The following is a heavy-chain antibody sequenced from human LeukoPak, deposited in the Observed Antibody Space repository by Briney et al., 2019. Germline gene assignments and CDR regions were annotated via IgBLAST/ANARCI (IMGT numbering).Heavy chain of an antibody. CDR3: ARDPNYDFWSGYPIDY. CDR1: GYTFTSYG. Sequence: ASVKVSCKASGYTFTSYGISWVRQAPGQGLEWMGWISVYNGNTNYAQKLQGRVTMTTDTSTSTAYMELRSLRSDDTAVYYCARDPNYDFWSGYPIDYWGQGTLVTVSS. J-gene: IGHJ4*02. V-gene: IGHV1-18*01. D-gene: IGHD3-3*01. CDR2: ISVYNGNT.